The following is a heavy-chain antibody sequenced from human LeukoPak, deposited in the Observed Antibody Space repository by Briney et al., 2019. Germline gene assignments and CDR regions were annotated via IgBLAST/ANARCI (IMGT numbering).Heavy chain of an antibody. J-gene: IGHJ4*02. V-gene: IGHV3-23*01. CDR1: GFTFSIYA. D-gene: IGHD5-12*01. CDR3: AKGDRRVGLRLQFDY. Sequence: PGGSLRLSCAASGFTFSIYAMSWVRQAPGKGLEWVSAISGSGGSTYYADSVKGRFTISRDNSKNTLYLQMNSLRAEDTAVYYCAKGDRRVGLRLQFDYWGQGTLVTVSS. CDR2: ISGSGGST.